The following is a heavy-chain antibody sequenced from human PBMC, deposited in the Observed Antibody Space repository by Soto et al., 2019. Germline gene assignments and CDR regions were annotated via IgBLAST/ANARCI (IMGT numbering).Heavy chain of an antibody. Sequence: EVRLMESGGGLVQPGGSLKLSCRVSGLPATYNYMSWVRQAPGKGLERGPVFYYGGQTYYADSVKGRFAISSDNSQTPLYLDITSLSPAAAAVYYCAPDTCNSWTKGGQGTLVTVSS. CDR1: GLPATYNY. D-gene: IGHD4-4*01. J-gene: IGHJ4*02. CDR3: APDTCNSWTK. V-gene: IGHV3-53*04. CDR2: FYYGGQT.